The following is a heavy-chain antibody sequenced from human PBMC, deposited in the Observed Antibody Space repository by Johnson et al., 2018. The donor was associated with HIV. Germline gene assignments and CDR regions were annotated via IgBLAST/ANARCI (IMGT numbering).Heavy chain of an antibody. CDR1: W. Sequence: WMSWVRQAPGKGLEWVGRIKSKTDGGTTDYAAPVKGRFTISRDDSKNTLYLQINSLKTEDTAVYYCTTGFAAFDIWGQGTMVTVSS. J-gene: IGHJ3*02. CDR2: IKSKTDGGTT. CDR3: TTGFAAFDI. V-gene: IGHV3-15*01.